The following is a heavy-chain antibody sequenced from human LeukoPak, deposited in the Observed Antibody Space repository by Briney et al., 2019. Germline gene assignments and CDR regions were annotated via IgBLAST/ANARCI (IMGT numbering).Heavy chain of an antibody. V-gene: IGHV3-66*01. D-gene: IGHD3-10*01. CDR1: GFTVSSNY. J-gene: IGHJ4*02. CDR3: AASITMVQGVNDY. Sequence: GGPLRLSCAASGFTVSSNYMSWVRQAPGKGLEWVSIIYSGGITYYADSVKGRFTISRDNSKNTLYLQMNSLRAEDTAVYYCAASITMVQGVNDYWGQGTLVTVSS. CDR2: IYSGGIT.